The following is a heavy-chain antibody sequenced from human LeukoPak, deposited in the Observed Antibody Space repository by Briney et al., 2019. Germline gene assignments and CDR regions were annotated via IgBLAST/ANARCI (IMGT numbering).Heavy chain of an antibody. D-gene: IGHD2-15*01. CDR1: GFTVSSNY. CDR2: IYSGGST. V-gene: IGHV3-53*01. Sequence: GGSLRLSCAASGFTVSSNYMSWVRQAPGQGLEWVSVIYSGGSTYYADSVKGRFTISRDNSKNTLYLQMNSLRAEDTAVYYCARGVVVVAATQPYYFDYWGQGTLVTVSS. J-gene: IGHJ4*02. CDR3: ARGVVVVAATQPYYFDY.